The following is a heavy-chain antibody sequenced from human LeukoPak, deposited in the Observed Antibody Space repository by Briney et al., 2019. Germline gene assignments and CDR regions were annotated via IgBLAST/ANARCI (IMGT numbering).Heavy chain of an antibody. CDR2: IRGSETT. Sequence: GGSLRLSCVASGFPFSAYAMSWVRQAPGKGLEWVSGIRGSETTYYAESVKGRFIIQRDNSKNTLYLQMNSLRAEDTALYYCAKEIYGDSTGGRFQQWGQGTLVTVSS. D-gene: IGHD4-17*01. CDR1: GFPFSAYA. V-gene: IGHV3-23*01. CDR3: AKEIYGDSTGGRFQQ. J-gene: IGHJ1*01.